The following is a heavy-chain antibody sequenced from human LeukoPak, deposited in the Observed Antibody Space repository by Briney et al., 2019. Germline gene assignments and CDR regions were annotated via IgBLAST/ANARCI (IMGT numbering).Heavy chain of an antibody. D-gene: IGHD3-9*01. J-gene: IGHJ5*02. CDR3: ARDLTHDILTGYSVNWFDP. V-gene: IGHV3-30*04. CDR1: RFTFSSYA. Sequence: GGSLRLSCAASRFTFSSYAMHWVRQAPGKGLEWVAVISYDGSNKYYADSVKGRFTISRDNSKNTLYLQMNSLRAEDTAVYYCARDLTHDILTGYSVNWFDPWGQGSLVIVSS. CDR2: ISYDGSNK.